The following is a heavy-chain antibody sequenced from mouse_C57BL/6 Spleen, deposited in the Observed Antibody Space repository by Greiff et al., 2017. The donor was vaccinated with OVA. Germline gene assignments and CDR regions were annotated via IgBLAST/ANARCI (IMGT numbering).Heavy chain of an antibody. J-gene: IGHJ2*01. CDR2: IDPETGGT. V-gene: IGHV1-15*01. Sequence: QVQLKQSGAELVRPGASVTLSCKASGYTFTDYEMHWVKQTPVHGLEWIGAIDPETGGTAYNQKFKGKAILTADKSSSTAYMELRSLTSEDSAVYYCTRGGILLFDYWGQGTTLTVSS. CDR1: GYTFTDYE. CDR3: TRGGILLFDY.